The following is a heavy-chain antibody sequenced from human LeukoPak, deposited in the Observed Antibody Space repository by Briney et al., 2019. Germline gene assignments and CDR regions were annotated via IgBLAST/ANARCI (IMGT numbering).Heavy chain of an antibody. CDR3: ARKDYYMAV. CDR2: IYYSGRT. J-gene: IGHJ6*03. V-gene: IGHV4-59*01. CDR1: GGSISSYY. Sequence: SETLSLTCTVSGGSISSYYWSWIRQPPGKGLEWIGYIYYSGRTNYNPSLKSRVTISVDTSKNQFSLKLSSVTAADTAVYYCARKDYYMAVWGKGTTVTVSS.